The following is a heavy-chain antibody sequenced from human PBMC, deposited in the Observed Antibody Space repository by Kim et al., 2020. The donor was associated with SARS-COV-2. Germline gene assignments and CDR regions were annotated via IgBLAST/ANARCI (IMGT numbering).Heavy chain of an antibody. D-gene: IGHD1-26*01. Sequence: SETLSLTCTVSGGSISSYYWSWIRQPPGKGLEWIGYIYYSGSTNYNPSLKSRVTISVDTSKNQFSLKLSSVTAADTAVYYCARGNVVGATDYWGQGTLVTVSS. CDR3: ARGNVVGATDY. CDR1: GGSISSYY. V-gene: IGHV4-59*01. J-gene: IGHJ4*02. CDR2: IYYSGST.